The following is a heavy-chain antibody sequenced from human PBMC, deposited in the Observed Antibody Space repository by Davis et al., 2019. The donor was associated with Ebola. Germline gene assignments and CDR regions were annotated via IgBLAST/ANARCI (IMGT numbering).Heavy chain of an antibody. D-gene: IGHD6-6*01. J-gene: IGHJ6*02. CDR3: ARVVAARPIPLIYYYYGMDV. CDR2: IIPIFGTA. Sequence: SVKVSCKASGGTFSSYAISWVRQAPGQGLEWMGGIIPIFGTANYAQKFQGRVTITADKSTSTAYMELSSLRSEDTAVYYCARVVAARPIPLIYYYYGMDVWGQGTTVTVSS. CDR1: GGTFSSYA. V-gene: IGHV1-69*06.